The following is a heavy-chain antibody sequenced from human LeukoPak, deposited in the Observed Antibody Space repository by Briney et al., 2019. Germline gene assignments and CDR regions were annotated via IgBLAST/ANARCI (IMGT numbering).Heavy chain of an antibody. D-gene: IGHD4-17*01. Sequence: PSQTLSLTCAVSGASISSGSYFWSWIRQPPGKGLEWIGYIYYSGSTNYNPSLKSRVTISVDTSKNQFSLKLSSVTAADTAVYYCARLQMTTVTRSVRGYYFDYWGQGTLVTVSS. CDR2: IYYSGST. J-gene: IGHJ4*02. CDR1: GASISSGSYF. V-gene: IGHV4-61*01. CDR3: ARLQMTTVTRSVRGYYFDY.